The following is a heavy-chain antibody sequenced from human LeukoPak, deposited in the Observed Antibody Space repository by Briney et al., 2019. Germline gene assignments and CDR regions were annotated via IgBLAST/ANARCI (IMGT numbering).Heavy chain of an antibody. D-gene: IGHD6-13*01. Sequence: SETLSLTCAVYGGSSSGYYWSWIRQPPGKGLEWIGEINHSGSTNYNPSLKSRVTISVDTSKNQFSLKLSSVTAADTAVYYCASSTSIAAAGVLDYWGQGTLVTASS. CDR3: ASSTSIAAAGVLDY. CDR1: GGSSSGYY. J-gene: IGHJ4*02. CDR2: INHSGST. V-gene: IGHV4-34*01.